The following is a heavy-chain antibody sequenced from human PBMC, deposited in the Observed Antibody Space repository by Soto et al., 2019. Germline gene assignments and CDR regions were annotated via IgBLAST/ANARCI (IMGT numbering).Heavy chain of an antibody. CDR2: ISYDGSNK. CDR1: GFTFSSYG. CDR3: AKDRSVDYYYGMDV. D-gene: IGHD1-26*01. V-gene: IGHV3-30*18. J-gene: IGHJ6*02. Sequence: QVQLVESGGGVVQPGRSLRLSCAASGFTFSSYGMHWVRQAPGKGLEWVAVISYDGSNKYYADSVKGRFTISRDNSKNTLYLQMNSLRAEDTAVYYCAKDRSVDYYYGMDVWGQGTTVTVSS.